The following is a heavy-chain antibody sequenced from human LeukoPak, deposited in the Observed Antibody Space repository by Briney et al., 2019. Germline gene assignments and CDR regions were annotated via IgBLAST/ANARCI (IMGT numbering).Heavy chain of an antibody. CDR1: GGSISSSSYY. CDR2: IHYSGST. D-gene: IGHD3-10*01. J-gene: IGHJ2*01. Sequence: SETLSLTCTVSGGSISSSSYYWGWIRQPPGKGLEWIGSIHYSGSTNYNPSLKSRVTISVDTSKNQFSLKLSSVTAADTAVYYCAREGESRPKGVWYFDLWGRGTLVTVSS. CDR3: AREGESRPKGVWYFDL. V-gene: IGHV4-39*07.